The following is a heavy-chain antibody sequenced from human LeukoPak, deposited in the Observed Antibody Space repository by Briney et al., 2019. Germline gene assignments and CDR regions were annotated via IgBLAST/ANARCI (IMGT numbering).Heavy chain of an antibody. CDR1: GFTFSDYY. J-gene: IGHJ4*02. CDR3: ARDRTNLLAGYYFY. CDR2: ISDSSSSYI. D-gene: IGHD3-9*01. Sequence: GGSLRLSCEASGFTFSDYYMSWIRQAPGKGLEWVSSISDSSSSYIYYADSVRGRFTLSRDNAKKTLYLQMTSLRAEDTAVYYCARDRTNLLAGYYFYWGQGTLVTVSS. V-gene: IGHV3-11*05.